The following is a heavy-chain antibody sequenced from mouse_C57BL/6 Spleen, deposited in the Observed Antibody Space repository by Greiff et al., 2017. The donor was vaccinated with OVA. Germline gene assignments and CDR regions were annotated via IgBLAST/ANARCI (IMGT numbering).Heavy chain of an antibody. Sequence: DVQLVESGGGLVKPGGSLKLSCAASGFTFSDYGMHWVRQAPEKGLEWVAYISSGSSTIYYAATVKGRFTSSRDNAKNTKFVQMSSRRSEDAAEYYCARCSSYWYFDVWGTGTT. J-gene: IGHJ1*03. CDR2: ISSGSSTI. CDR1: GFTFSDYG. V-gene: IGHV5-17*01. CDR3: ARCSSYWYFDV. D-gene: IGHD1-1*01.